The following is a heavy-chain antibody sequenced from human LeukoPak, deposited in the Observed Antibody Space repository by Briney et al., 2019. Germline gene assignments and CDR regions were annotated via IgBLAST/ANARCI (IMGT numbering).Heavy chain of an antibody. Sequence: SETLSLTCTVSGGSISSGDYYWSWIRQPPGKGLEWIGYIYYSGSTYYNPSLKSRVTISVDTSKNQFSLKLSSVTAADTAVYYCAREHMVRGVITWGQGTLVTVSS. CDR1: GGSISSGDYY. J-gene: IGHJ5*02. D-gene: IGHD3-10*01. CDR3: AREHMVRGVIT. CDR2: IYYSGST. V-gene: IGHV4-30-4*01.